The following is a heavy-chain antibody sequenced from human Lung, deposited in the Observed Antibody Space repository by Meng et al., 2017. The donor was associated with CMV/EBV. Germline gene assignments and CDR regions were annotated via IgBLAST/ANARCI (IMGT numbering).Heavy chain of an antibody. V-gene: IGHV1-2*02. Sequence: ASVKVSCKASGYTFADYFIHWVRQAPGQGLEWMGRINPRGGGPNYVQKYQDRVTLTMDTSITTAYLEMSGLTSDDTAVYYCAREAETANDYRGQGTLVTVSS. D-gene: IGHD5-18*01. J-gene: IGHJ4*02. CDR1: GYTFADYF. CDR2: INPRGGGP. CDR3: AREAETANDY.